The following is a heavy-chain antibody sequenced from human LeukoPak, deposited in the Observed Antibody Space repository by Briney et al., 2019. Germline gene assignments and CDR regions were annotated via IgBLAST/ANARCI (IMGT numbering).Heavy chain of an antibody. CDR3: ASLTVFGVG. CDR2: ISSSSSTI. V-gene: IGHV3-48*04. D-gene: IGHD3-3*01. J-gene: IGHJ6*04. CDR1: GFTFSSYS. Sequence: GGSLRLSCAAYGFTFSSYSMNWVRQAPGKGLEWVSYISSSSSTIYYTDSVKGRFTISRDNAKNSLYLQMNSLRAEDTAVYYCASLTVFGVGGGKGTTVTVSS.